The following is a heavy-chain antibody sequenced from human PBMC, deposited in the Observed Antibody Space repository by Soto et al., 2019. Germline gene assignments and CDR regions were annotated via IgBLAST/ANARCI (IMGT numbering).Heavy chain of an antibody. J-gene: IGHJ6*02. V-gene: IGHV1-46*01. CDR1: GYTFTSYY. Sequence: ASVKVSCKASGYTFTSYYMHWVRQAPGQGLEWMGIINPSGGSTSYAQKFQGRVTMTRDTSTSTVYMELSSLRSEDTAVYYCASRFDYGDYIYYGMDVWGQGTTVTVSS. CDR3: ASRFDYGDYIYYGMDV. D-gene: IGHD4-17*01. CDR2: INPSGGST.